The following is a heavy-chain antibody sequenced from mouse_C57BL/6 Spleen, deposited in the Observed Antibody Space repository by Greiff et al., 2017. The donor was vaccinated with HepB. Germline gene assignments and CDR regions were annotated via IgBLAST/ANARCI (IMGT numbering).Heavy chain of an antibody. CDR3: ARNGGGDYAWFAY. V-gene: IGHV1-50*01. J-gene: IGHJ3*01. D-gene: IGHD2-4*01. Sequence: QVQLQQPGAELVKPGASVKLSCKASGYTFTSYWMQWVKQRPGQGLEWIGEIDPSDSYTNYNQKFKGKATLTVDTSSSTAYMQLSSLTSEDSAVYYCARNGGGDYAWFAYWGQGTLVTVSA. CDR1: GYTFTSYW. CDR2: IDPSDSYT.